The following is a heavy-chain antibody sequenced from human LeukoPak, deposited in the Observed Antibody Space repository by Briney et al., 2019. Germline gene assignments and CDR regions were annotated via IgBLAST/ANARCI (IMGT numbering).Heavy chain of an antibody. CDR3: SRDANYYDNIRHYFDAFDM. CDR1: GFTFSKYW. V-gene: IGHV3-7*01. J-gene: IGHJ3*02. CDR2: IRGDGSVN. D-gene: IGHD3-22*01. Sequence: GESLRLSCAASGFTFSKYWMTWVRQAPGKGLEWVANIRGDGSVNYHLDSVKGRLTISRDNVKNSLSREMNNLRSEDTALYYCSRDANYYDNIRHYFDAFDMWGQGTMVTVSS.